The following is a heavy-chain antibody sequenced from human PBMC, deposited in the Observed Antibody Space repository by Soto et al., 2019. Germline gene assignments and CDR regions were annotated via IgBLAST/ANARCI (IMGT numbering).Heavy chain of an antibody. CDR3: ARDGVGYCSGGSCYSGRWFDP. D-gene: IGHD2-15*01. CDR2: IIPILGIA. V-gene: IGHV1-69*08. J-gene: IGHJ5*02. Sequence: QVQLVQSGAEVKKPGSSVKVSCKASGGTFSSYTISWVRQAPGQGLEWMVRIIPILGIANYAQKFQGRVTITADKSTRAAYMELSSLRSEDTAVYYCARDGVGYCSGGSCYSGRWFDPWGQGTLVTVSS. CDR1: GGTFSSYT.